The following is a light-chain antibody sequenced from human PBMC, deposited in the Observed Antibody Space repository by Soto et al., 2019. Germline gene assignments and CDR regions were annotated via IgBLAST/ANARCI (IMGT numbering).Light chain of an antibody. V-gene: IGKV1-39*01. CDR1: QTIRTY. CDR2: SAS. CDR3: QQTYSTLVS. Sequence: DIQMTQSPPSLSSSVGDRVTITCRASQTIRTYLHWYQQKPGKAPNLLIYSASNLQSGVPSRFSGSGSGTEFTITSSSLQPEDSGTYYCQQTYSTLVSFGGGTKVEIK. J-gene: IGKJ4*01.